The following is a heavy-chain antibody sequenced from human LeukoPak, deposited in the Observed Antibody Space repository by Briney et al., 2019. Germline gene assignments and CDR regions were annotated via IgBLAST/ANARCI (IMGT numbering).Heavy chain of an antibody. CDR1: GFAFSDYG. D-gene: IGHD2-2*01. CDR2: ISYDGSIA. V-gene: IGHV3-30*02. Sequence: GGSLRLSCAASGFAFSDYGIHWVRQAPGKGLEWVALISYDGSIAYYSDSVKGRFTLSRDNSKDTLYLQRNSLRAEDTAVYYCAKFPWNCSSTSCYSYWGQGTLVTVSS. J-gene: IGHJ4*02. CDR3: AKFPWNCSSTSCYSY.